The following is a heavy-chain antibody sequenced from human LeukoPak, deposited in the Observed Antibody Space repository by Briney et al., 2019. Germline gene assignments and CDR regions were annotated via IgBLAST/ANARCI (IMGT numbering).Heavy chain of an antibody. Sequence: PGRSLRLSCAASGFTFSSYAMHWVRQAPGKGLEWVAVISYDGSNKYYADSVKGRFTISRDNSKNTLYLQMNSLRAEDTAVYYCAKAADILTGYRRFDYWGQGTLVTVSS. CDR3: AKAADILTGYRRFDY. CDR1: GFTFSSYA. J-gene: IGHJ4*02. CDR2: ISYDGSNK. V-gene: IGHV3-30-3*01. D-gene: IGHD3-9*01.